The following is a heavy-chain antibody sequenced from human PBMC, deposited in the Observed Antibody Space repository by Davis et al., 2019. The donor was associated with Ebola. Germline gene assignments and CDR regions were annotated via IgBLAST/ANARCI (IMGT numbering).Heavy chain of an antibody. CDR1: GFTFSSYA. V-gene: IGHV3-21*01. Sequence: GESLKISCAASGFTFSSYAMSWVRQAPGKGLEWVSSISSSSSYIYYADSVKGRFTISRDNAKNSLYLQMNSLRDEDTAVYYCARFSGFYPYYFDYWGQGTLVTVSS. D-gene: IGHD3-22*01. J-gene: IGHJ4*02. CDR3: ARFSGFYPYYFDY. CDR2: ISSSSSYI.